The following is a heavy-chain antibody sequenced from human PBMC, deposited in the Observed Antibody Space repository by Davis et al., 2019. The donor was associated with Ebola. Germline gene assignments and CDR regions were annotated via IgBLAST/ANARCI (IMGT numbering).Heavy chain of an antibody. J-gene: IGHJ4*02. CDR3: ARDQGSGYNFDY. CDR2: IYYSGST. V-gene: IGHV4-59*12. D-gene: IGHD5-24*01. CDR1: GGSISSYY. Sequence: PSETLSLTCTVSGGSISSYYWSWIRQPPGKGLEWIGYIYYSGSTYYNPSLKSRVTISVDASKNQFSLKLSSVTAADTAVYYCARDQGSGYNFDYWGQGTLVTVSS.